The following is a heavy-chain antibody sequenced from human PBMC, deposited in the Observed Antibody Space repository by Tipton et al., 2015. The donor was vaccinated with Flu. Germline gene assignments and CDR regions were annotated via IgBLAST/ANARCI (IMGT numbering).Heavy chain of an antibody. CDR3: ARDDSGFNDY. Sequence: LRLPCTVSGGSIRSSSYYWGWIRQPPGKGPEWIGSMLYGGSTYYNPSLESRVTISLDTSKNQFSLKLSSVTAADTAVYYCARDDSGFNDYWGPGTLVTVSS. D-gene: IGHD3-22*01. J-gene: IGHJ4*02. CDR2: MLYGGST. V-gene: IGHV4-39*07. CDR1: GGSIRSSSYY.